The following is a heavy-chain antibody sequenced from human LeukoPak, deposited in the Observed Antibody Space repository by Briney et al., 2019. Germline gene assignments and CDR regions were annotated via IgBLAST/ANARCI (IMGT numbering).Heavy chain of an antibody. J-gene: IGHJ4*02. V-gene: IGHV4-39*01. D-gene: IGHD4-17*01. CDR1: GASIISSYY. Sequence: SETLSLTCTVSGASIISSYYWGWIRQPPGKGLEWIGSIYYSGSTYYNASLKSRVTIFVDTSKNQFSLKLSSVTAADTAVYYCARCQRGLTTVTTLDYWGQGTLVTVAS. CDR3: ARCQRGLTTVTTLDY. CDR2: IYYSGST.